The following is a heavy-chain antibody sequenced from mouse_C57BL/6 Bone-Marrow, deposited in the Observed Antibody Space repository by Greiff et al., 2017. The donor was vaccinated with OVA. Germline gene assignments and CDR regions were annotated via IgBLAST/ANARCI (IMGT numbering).Heavy chain of an antibody. V-gene: IGHV1-59*01. J-gene: IGHJ2*01. Sequence: QVQLQQPGAELVRPGTSVKLSCKASGYTFTSYWMHWVKQRPGQGLEWIGVIDPSDSYTNYNQKFKGKATLTVDTSSSTAYMQLSSLTSEDSAVYYCATVVATGDYWGQGTTLTVSS. D-gene: IGHD1-1*01. CDR2: IDPSDSYT. CDR1: GYTFTSYW. CDR3: ATVVATGDY.